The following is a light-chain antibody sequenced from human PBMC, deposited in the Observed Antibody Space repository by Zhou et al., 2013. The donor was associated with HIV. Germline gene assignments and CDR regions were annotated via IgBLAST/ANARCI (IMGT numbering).Light chain of an antibody. CDR1: QDIANY. J-gene: IGKJ3*01. CDR3: QQSDNLPLT. CDR2: DAS. V-gene: IGKV1-33*01. Sequence: DIQMTQSPSSLSASVGDRVTIACRASQDIANYLNWYQQKPGKPPKLLIYDASILDIGVPSRFSGNRSGRNFTFTISSLQPEDIATYYCQQSDNLPLTFGPGTTVDF.